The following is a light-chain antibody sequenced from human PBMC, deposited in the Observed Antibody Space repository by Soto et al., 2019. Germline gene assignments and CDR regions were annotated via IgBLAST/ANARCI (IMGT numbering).Light chain of an antibody. V-gene: IGKV3-20*01. CDR3: QQYDTSPQVMYT. J-gene: IGKJ2*01. Sequence: EILLTQSPATLSLSPGERATLSCRASQSVNSNSLAWYQQKPGQAPRLLLYGASSRATGISDRFSGSGSGADFTLTISRLEPEDFAVYYCQQYDTSPQVMYTFGQGTKLEIK. CDR1: QSVNSNS. CDR2: GAS.